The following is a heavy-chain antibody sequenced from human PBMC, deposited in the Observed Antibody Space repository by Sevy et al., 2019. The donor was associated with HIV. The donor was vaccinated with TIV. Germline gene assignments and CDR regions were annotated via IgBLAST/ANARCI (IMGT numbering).Heavy chain of an antibody. J-gene: IGHJ6*02. Sequence: GGSLRLSCTASGFDFRNYGMHWVRQAPDKGLQWLTFIGYDGSTTYYADSVRGRFTISRDNSKNTLFLQMNSLRREDTAADYCVKGPHPAVTTSYAMDVWGQGTTVTVSS. V-gene: IGHV3-30*02. D-gene: IGHD4-17*01. CDR1: GFDFRNYG. CDR3: VKGPHPAVTTSYAMDV. CDR2: IGYDGSTT.